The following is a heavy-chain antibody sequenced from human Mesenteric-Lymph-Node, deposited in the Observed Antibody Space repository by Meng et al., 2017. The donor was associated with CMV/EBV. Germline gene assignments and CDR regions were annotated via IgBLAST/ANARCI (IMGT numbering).Heavy chain of an antibody. J-gene: IGHJ4*02. D-gene: IGHD2-15*01. CDR3: AREAKGGTDY. CDR1: GLTFSSYS. Sequence: GESLKISCAASGLTFSSYSMNWVRQAPGKGLEWVSCISSSSSTIYYADSVKGRFTISRDNAKNSLYLQMNSLRAEDTAVYYCAREAKGGTDYWGQGTLVTVSS. CDR2: ISSSSSTI. V-gene: IGHV3-48*04.